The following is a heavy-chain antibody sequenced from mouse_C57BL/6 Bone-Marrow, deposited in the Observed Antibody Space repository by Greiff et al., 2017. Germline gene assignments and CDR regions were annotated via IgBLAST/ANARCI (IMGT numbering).Heavy chain of an antibody. CDR2: IYPRSGNT. CDR3: ARRTDYDEFAY. V-gene: IGHV1-81*01. CDR1: GYTFTSYG. J-gene: IGHJ3*01. D-gene: IGHD2-4*01. Sequence: QVQLKESGAELARPGASVKLSCKASGYTFTSYGISWVKQRTGQGLEWIGEIYPRSGNTYYNEKFKGKATLTADKSSSTAYMELRSLTSEDSAVYFCARRTDYDEFAYWGQGTLVTVSA.